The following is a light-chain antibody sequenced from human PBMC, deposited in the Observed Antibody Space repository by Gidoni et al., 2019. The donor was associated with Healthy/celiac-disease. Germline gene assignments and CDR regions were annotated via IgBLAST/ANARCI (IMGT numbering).Light chain of an antibody. CDR1: QSISSY. Sequence: DIQMTQSPSSLSASVGDRVTITCRASQSISSYLYWYQQKPGKAPKLLIYAASSLQSGVPSRFSSSGSGTDFTLTISSLQPEDFATYYCRQSYSTPRTFGQGTKVEIK. CDR2: AAS. V-gene: IGKV1-39*01. CDR3: RQSYSTPRT. J-gene: IGKJ1*01.